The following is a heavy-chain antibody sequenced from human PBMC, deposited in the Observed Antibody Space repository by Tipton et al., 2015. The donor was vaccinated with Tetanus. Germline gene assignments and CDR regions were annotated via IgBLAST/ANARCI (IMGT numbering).Heavy chain of an antibody. CDR3: AREGYYDSSGYYYKGAFDI. V-gene: IGHV4-61*01. D-gene: IGHD3-22*01. Sequence: TLSLTCTVSGGSVSSGSYYWSWIRQPPGKGLEWIGYIYYSGSTNYNPSLKSRVTISVDTSKNQFSLKLSSVTAADTAVYYCAREGYYDSSGYYYKGAFDIWGQGTMVTASS. J-gene: IGHJ3*02. CDR2: IYYSGST. CDR1: GGSVSSGSYY.